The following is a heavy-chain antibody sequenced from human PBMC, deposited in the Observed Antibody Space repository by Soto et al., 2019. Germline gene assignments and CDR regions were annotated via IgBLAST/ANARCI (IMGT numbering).Heavy chain of an antibody. D-gene: IGHD3-10*02. CDR1: GGSVRPYY. CDR2: IDHSGST. J-gene: IGHJ4*02. Sequence: QVQLQQWGAGLLKPSEALSLTCAIYGGSVRPYYWSWIRQPPGKGLEWIGDIDHSGSTNYNPSLKSRGTISLDTSKNQFSLKLNSVTAADTAVYYCARGGKSVMFMQGYFFDYWGQGTRVTVSS. CDR3: ARGGKSVMFMQGYFFDY. V-gene: IGHV4-34*01.